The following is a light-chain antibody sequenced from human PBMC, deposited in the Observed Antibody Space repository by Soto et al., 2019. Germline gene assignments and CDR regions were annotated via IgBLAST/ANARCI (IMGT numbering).Light chain of an antibody. CDR2: EVS. Sequence: QSVLTQPPSASGSPGQSVTISCTGTSSDVGGYNYVSWYQQHPGKAPKLMIYEVSKRPSGVPDRFSGSKSGNTASLTVSWLQAEDETDYYCSSYAGSNNPWVFGGGTKLTVL. J-gene: IGLJ3*02. CDR3: SSYAGSNNPWV. CDR1: SSDVGGYNY. V-gene: IGLV2-8*01.